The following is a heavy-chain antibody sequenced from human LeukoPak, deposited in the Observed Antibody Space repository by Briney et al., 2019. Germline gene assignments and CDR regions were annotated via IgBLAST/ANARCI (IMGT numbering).Heavy chain of an antibody. Sequence: ASVKVSCKASGYTFTSYGISWVRQAPGQGLEWMGWISAYNGNTNYAQKLQGRVTMTTDTSTSTAYMELRSLRSDDTAVYYCAKSVAIYFYYGLDVWGQGTTVAVSS. J-gene: IGHJ6*02. V-gene: IGHV1-18*01. D-gene: IGHD3-3*01. CDR3: AKSVAIYFYYGLDV. CDR1: GYTFTSYG. CDR2: ISAYNGNT.